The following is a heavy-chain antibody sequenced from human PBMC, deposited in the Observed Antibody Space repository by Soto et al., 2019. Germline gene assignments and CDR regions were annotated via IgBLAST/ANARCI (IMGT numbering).Heavy chain of an antibody. V-gene: IGHV3-23*01. Sequence: PVGSLRLSCAASGFTFSNYAMSWVRQAPGKGLEWVSAISSSDSTYYADSVKGRFTISRDSSKNTLFLHMNSLRAADTAVYYCAKIRDYYFDYWGQGTLVTVSS. J-gene: IGHJ4*02. CDR3: AKIRDYYFDY. CDR2: ISSSDST. CDR1: GFTFSNYA.